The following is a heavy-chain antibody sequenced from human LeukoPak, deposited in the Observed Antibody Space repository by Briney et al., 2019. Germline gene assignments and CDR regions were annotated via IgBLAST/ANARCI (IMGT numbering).Heavy chain of an antibody. D-gene: IGHD3-10*01. Sequence: SETLSLTCAVYGGSFSGYYWSWIRQPPGKGLEWIGEINHSGGTNYNPSLKSRVTISLDMSKNHFSLKLTSVTAADTAVYYCARTDYYGSGSHFDYWGQGTLVTVSS. J-gene: IGHJ4*02. V-gene: IGHV4-34*01. CDR1: GGSFSGYY. CDR2: INHSGGT. CDR3: ARTDYYGSGSHFDY.